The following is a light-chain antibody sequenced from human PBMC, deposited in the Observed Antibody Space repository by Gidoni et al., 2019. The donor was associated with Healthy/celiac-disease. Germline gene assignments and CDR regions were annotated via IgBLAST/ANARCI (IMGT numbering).Light chain of an antibody. J-gene: IGLJ1*01. CDR3: NSRDSSGNPISV. Sequence: SSELTQDPAVSVALGQTVRITCQGDSLRSYYASWYQQKPGQAPVLVIYGKNNRPSGIPDRFSGSSSGNTASLTITGAQAEDEADYYCNSRDSSGNPISVFGTGTKVTVL. CDR1: SLRSYY. CDR2: GKN. V-gene: IGLV3-19*01.